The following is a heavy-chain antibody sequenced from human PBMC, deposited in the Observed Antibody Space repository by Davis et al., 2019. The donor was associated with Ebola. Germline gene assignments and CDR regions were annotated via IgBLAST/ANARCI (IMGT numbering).Heavy chain of an antibody. D-gene: IGHD2-15*01. J-gene: IGHJ6*04. Sequence: AASVKVSCKASGYTFTNYYMHWVRQAPGQGLEWMGMINPNDGRTIYAQKFQGRVTVTRDTSTTTVYMDLSSLRSEDTAVYYCARGTCSGGNCYEEEYGGSMDVWGKGTAVTVSS. V-gene: IGHV1-46*01. CDR2: INPNDGRT. CDR1: GYTFTNYY. CDR3: ARGTCSGGNCYEEEYGGSMDV.